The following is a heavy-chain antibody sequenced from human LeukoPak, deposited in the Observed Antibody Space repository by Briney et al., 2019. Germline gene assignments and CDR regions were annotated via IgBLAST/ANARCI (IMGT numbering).Heavy chain of an antibody. Sequence: PGGSLRLSCAASGFTFDDYAMHWVRQAPGKGLEWVSGISWNSGSIGYADSVKGRFTISRDNAKNSLYLQMNSLRAEDTALYYCAKGKGPGYYFDYWGQGTLVTVSS. CDR1: GFTFDDYA. CDR2: ISWNSGSI. V-gene: IGHV3-9*01. J-gene: IGHJ4*02. CDR3: AKGKGPGYYFDY.